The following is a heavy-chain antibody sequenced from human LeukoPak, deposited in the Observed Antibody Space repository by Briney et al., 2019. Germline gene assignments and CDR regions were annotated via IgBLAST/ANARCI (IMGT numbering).Heavy chain of an antibody. CDR2: IIPILGIA. CDR3: ARGDPIRGVSDY. V-gene: IGHV1-69*04. CDR1: GGTFSSYA. J-gene: IGHJ4*02. D-gene: IGHD3-10*01. Sequence: ASVEVSCKASGGTFSSYAISWVRQAPGQGLEWMGRIIPILGIANYAQKFQGRVTITADKFTSTAYMELSSLRSEDTAVYYCARGDPIRGVSDYWGQGTLVTVSS.